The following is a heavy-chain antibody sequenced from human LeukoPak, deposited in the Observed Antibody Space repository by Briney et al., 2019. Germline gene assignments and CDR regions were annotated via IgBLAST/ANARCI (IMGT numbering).Heavy chain of an antibody. V-gene: IGHV4-59*01. CDR2: IYYRGST. CDR3: ARVKYYYDSSGYSQNFDY. J-gene: IGHJ4*02. D-gene: IGHD3-22*01. CDR1: GASISSYY. Sequence: PSETLSLTCTVSGASISSYYWSWIRQPPGKGREWIGYIYYRGSTNYNPSLKSRVTISVDTSKNQFSLKLRSVTAADTAVYYFARVKYYYDSSGYSQNFDYWGQGTLVTVSS.